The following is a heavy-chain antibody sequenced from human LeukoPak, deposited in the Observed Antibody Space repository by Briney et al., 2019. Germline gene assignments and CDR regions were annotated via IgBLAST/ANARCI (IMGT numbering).Heavy chain of an antibody. Sequence: ASVKVSCKASGYTFTNHDMHWVRQAPGQRLEWMGWINPGNGNTKYLQKFQGRLTITRDISTSTDYMELTSLTSDDTAMYYCARDNSVGETAWWFDPWGQGTLVTVSS. V-gene: IGHV1-3*01. CDR3: ARDNSVGETAWWFDP. D-gene: IGHD1-26*01. CDR1: GYTFTNHD. J-gene: IGHJ5*02. CDR2: INPGNGNT.